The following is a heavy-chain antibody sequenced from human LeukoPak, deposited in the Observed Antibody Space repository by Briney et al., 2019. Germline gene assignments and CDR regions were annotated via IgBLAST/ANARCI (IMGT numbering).Heavy chain of an antibody. D-gene: IGHD2-15*01. Sequence: GESVKISCKGSGYSFTSYWIGWVRQMIGNGLEWMGIVYPGDSGTRYRPSFQGQVTISADKSISTAYLQWSSLKASDTAIFFCKQKTAYEVGGGRAIDYWGQGTLVTVSS. V-gene: IGHV5-51*03. J-gene: IGHJ4*02. CDR3: KQKTAYEVGGGRAIDY. CDR1: GYSFTSYW. CDR2: VYPGDSGT.